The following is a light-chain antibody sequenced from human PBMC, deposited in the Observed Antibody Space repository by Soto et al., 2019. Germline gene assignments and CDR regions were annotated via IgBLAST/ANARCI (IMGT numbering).Light chain of an antibody. Sequence: EIVMTQSPATLSVSPGERATLPCRASQSVSSNLAWYQQKPGQAPRLLIYGASTRATGVPARFSGSGSGTDFTLTISSLEPEDFAVYYCRHRSNWPLTFGGGTKVDIK. V-gene: IGKV3-15*01. J-gene: IGKJ4*01. CDR3: RHRSNWPLT. CDR2: GAS. CDR1: QSVSSN.